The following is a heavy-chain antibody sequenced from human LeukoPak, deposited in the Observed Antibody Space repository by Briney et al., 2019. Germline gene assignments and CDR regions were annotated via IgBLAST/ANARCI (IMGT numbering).Heavy chain of an antibody. D-gene: IGHD3-22*01. CDR1: GFTFSSYW. Sequence: PGGSLRLSCAASGFTFSSYWLSWVRQAPGKGLEWVANIKQDGSEKYYVDSVKGRFTISRDNAKNSLYLQMNSLRAEDTAVYYCARDVTMIPDDFDIWGKGTMVTVSS. CDR3: ARDVTMIPDDFDI. CDR2: IKQDGSEK. J-gene: IGHJ3*02. V-gene: IGHV3-7*01.